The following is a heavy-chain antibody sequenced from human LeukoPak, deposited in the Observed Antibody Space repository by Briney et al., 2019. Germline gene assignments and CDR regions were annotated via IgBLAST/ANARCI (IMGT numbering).Heavy chain of an antibody. J-gene: IGHJ6*03. CDR2: IYSGGNT. V-gene: IGHV3-53*01. Sequence: GGSLRLSCTVSGFTVSSNSMSWVRQAPGKGLEWVSFIYSGGNTHYSDSVKGRFTISRDNAKNTLSLQMNNLRAEDTAVYYCTSDYYYYYMDVWGKGTTVTISS. CDR1: GFTVSSNS. CDR3: TSDYYYYYMDV.